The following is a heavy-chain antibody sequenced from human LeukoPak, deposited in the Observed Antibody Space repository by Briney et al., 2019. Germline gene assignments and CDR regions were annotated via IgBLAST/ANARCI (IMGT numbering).Heavy chain of an antibody. CDR3: AKGHGSGIPYYYYMDV. J-gene: IGHJ6*03. CDR1: GFTFSSYA. V-gene: IGHV3-23*01. CDR2: ISGSGGST. Sequence: GGSLRLSCAASGFTFSSYAMSWVRQAPGKGLEWVSAISGSGGSTYYADSVKGRFTISRDNSKNTLFLQMNSLRAEDTAVYYCAKGHGSGIPYYYYMDVWGKGTTVTISS. D-gene: IGHD3-10*01.